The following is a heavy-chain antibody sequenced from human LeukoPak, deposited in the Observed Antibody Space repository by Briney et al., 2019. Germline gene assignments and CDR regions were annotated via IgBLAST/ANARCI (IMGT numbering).Heavy chain of an antibody. Sequence: GESLKISCKGSGYSFTSYWIGWVRQMPGKGLEWMGIIYPGDSDTRYRPSFQGQVTFSADKSISTAYLQWSSLKASDTAIYYCARHGGIYYYDSSGPYYGMDVWGQGTTVTVSS. D-gene: IGHD3-22*01. CDR3: ARHGGIYYYDSSGPYYGMDV. V-gene: IGHV5-51*01. J-gene: IGHJ6*02. CDR2: IYPGDSDT. CDR1: GYSFTSYW.